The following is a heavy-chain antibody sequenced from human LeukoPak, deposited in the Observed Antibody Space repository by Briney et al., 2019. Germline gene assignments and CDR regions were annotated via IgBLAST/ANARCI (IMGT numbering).Heavy chain of an antibody. CDR1: GGSISSYY. Sequence: SETLSLTCTVSGGSISSYYWSWIRQPPGKGLEWIGYIYYSGSTNYNPSLKSRVTISVDTSKNQFSLKLSSVTAADTAVYYCARAPQQLWLRYYYGMDVWGQGTTVTVSS. J-gene: IGHJ6*02. V-gene: IGHV4-59*01. CDR3: ARAPQQLWLRYYYGMDV. CDR2: IYYSGST. D-gene: IGHD5-18*01.